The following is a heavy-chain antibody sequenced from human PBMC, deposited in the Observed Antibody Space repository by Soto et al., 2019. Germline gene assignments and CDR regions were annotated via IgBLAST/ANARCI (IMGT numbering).Heavy chain of an antibody. CDR2: IWYDGSNK. CDR3: AKILGYCSGGSCYADY. J-gene: IGHJ4*02. V-gene: IGHV3-33*06. D-gene: IGHD2-15*01. Sequence: GGSLRLSCAASGFTFSSYGMHWVRQAPGKGLEWVAVIWYDGSNKYYADSVKGRFTISRDNSKNTLYLQMNSLRAEDTAVYYCAKILGYCSGGSCYADYWGQGTLVTVSS. CDR1: GFTFSSYG.